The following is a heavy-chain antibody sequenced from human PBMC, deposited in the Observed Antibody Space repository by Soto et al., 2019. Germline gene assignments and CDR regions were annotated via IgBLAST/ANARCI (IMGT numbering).Heavy chain of an antibody. CDR2: VYTPDYT. V-gene: IGHV4-59*01. Sequence: PSETLSLTCSVSGASIRNYYWHWVRQLPGKGLEWIGYVYTPDYTRYNSSLKSRVTISVDTSKNQFSLKLSSVTAADTAVYYCARGARSGSYYFDYWGQGTLVTVSS. J-gene: IGHJ4*02. CDR1: GASIRNYY. CDR3: ARGARSGSYYFDY. D-gene: IGHD3-10*01.